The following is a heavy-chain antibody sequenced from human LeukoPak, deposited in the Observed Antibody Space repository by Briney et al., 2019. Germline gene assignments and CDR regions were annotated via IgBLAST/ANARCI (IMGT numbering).Heavy chain of an antibody. Sequence: GGSLRLSCRASGFNFNIYSMNWVRQAPGKGLEWVGFVWYDGSKKYYADSVEGRFTISRDNSKNTLYLQMNSLRAEDTAVYYCAKDVGSGWCAVDYWGQGTLVTVSS. D-gene: IGHD6-19*01. V-gene: IGHV3-30*02. CDR3: AKDVGSGWCAVDY. J-gene: IGHJ4*02. CDR2: VWYDGSKK. CDR1: GFNFNIYS.